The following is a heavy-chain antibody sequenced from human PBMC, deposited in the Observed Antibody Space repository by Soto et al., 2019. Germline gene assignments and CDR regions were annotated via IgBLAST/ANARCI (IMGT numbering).Heavy chain of an antibody. Sequence: ASVKVSCKASGYTFTSYYMHWVRQAPGQGLEWMGIINPSGGSPTYAQKFQGRVTMTRDTSTSTAYMELSSLRSEDTAVYYCARGYLSTVTTYGYFDYWGQGTLVTVSS. CDR2: INPSGGSP. CDR3: ARGYLSTVTTYGYFDY. J-gene: IGHJ4*02. V-gene: IGHV1-46*03. D-gene: IGHD4-17*01. CDR1: GYTFTSYY.